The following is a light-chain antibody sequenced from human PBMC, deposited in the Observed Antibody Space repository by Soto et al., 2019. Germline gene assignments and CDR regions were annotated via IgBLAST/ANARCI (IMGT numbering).Light chain of an antibody. J-gene: IGKJ5*01. V-gene: IGKV3-20*01. Sequence: EIVLTQSPGTLSLSPGERATLSCRASQSVNNNYLAWYQQKPGQAPRLLIHGAAIRATGIPDRFSVSGSGADFTLTISRLEPEDFAVYYCQQSGSSPGTFGQGTRLEIK. CDR1: QSVNNNY. CDR2: GAA. CDR3: QQSGSSPGT.